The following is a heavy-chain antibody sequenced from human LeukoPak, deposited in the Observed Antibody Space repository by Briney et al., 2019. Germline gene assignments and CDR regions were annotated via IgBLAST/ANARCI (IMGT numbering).Heavy chain of an antibody. J-gene: IGHJ4*02. CDR3: ARDLSPYYDSSGYDY. Sequence: PGGSLRLSCAASGFTFSSYGMHWVRQAPGKGLEWVAVIWYDGGNKYYADSVKGRFTISRDNSKNTLYLQMNSLRAEDTAVYYCARDLSPYYDSSGYDYWGQGTLVTVSS. D-gene: IGHD3-22*01. CDR2: IWYDGGNK. CDR1: GFTFSSYG. V-gene: IGHV3-33*01.